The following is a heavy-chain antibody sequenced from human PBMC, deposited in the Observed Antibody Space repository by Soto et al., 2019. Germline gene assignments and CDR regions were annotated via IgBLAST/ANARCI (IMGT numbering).Heavy chain of an antibody. Sequence: ASVKVSCKASGYTFTSYGISWVRQAPGQGLEWMGWISAYNGNTNYAQKLQGRVTMTTDTSTSTAYMELRSLRSDDTAVYYCARDLPRSCTNGVCYGRGGIDYWGQGTLVTVSS. J-gene: IGHJ4*02. V-gene: IGHV1-18*01. CDR3: ARDLPRSCTNGVCYGRGGIDY. D-gene: IGHD2-8*01. CDR2: ISAYNGNT. CDR1: GYTFTSYG.